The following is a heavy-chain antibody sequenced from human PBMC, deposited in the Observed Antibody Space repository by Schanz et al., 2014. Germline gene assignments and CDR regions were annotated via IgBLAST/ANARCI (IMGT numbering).Heavy chain of an antibody. CDR2: ISYSGVT. J-gene: IGHJ2*01. Sequence: QVQLQESGPGLVKPSQTLSLTCTVSGGSVSSGGDYWSWIRQHPGKGLEWIGFISYSGVTYYNPSLKSRVTISVDTSKNQFSLTRTSLTAADTAVYYCARDTTWRLDLWGRGTLVTVSS. CDR3: ARDTTWRLDL. V-gene: IGHV4-31*03. CDR1: GGSVSSGGDY. D-gene: IGHD1-1*01.